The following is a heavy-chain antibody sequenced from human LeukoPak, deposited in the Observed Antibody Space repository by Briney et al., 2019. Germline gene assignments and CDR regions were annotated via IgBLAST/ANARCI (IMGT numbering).Heavy chain of an antibody. J-gene: IGHJ4*02. CDR3: ARDRTTMIELDY. V-gene: IGHV1-2*02. Sequence: ASVKVSCKASGYTFTGYYMHWVRQAPGHGLEWMGWINPNSGGTNYAQKFQGRVTMTRDTSISTAYMELSRLRSDDTAVYYCARDRTTMIELDYWGQGTLVTVSS. CDR2: INPNSGGT. CDR1: GYTFTGYY. D-gene: IGHD3-22*01.